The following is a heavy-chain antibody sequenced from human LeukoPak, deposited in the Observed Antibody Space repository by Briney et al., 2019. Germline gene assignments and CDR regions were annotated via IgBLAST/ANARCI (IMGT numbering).Heavy chain of an antibody. D-gene: IGHD3-9*01. CDR3: ARSKIRYFDWSFHAFDI. Sequence: GGSLRLSCAASGFTFSSYGMHWVRQAPGKGLEWVAVIWYDGSNKYYADSVKGRFTISRGNSKNTLYLQMNSLRAEDTAVYYCARSKIRYFDWSFHAFDIWGQGTMVTVSP. CDR2: IWYDGSNK. V-gene: IGHV3-33*01. CDR1: GFTFSSYG. J-gene: IGHJ3*02.